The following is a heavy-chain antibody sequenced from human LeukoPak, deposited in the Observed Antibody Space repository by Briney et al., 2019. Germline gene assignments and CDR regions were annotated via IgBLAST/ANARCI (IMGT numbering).Heavy chain of an antibody. D-gene: IGHD3-22*01. V-gene: IGHV4-34*01. CDR3: ARVRDSYYYDSSGYYFGNWFDP. J-gene: IGHJ5*02. CDR2: INHNGNT. Sequence: SETLSLTCTVSGGSISSYYWSWIRQPPGKGLEWIGEINHNGNTNYNPSLKSRVTISVDTSKDQFSLKLSSVTAADTAVYYCARVRDSYYYDSSGYYFGNWFDPWGQGTLVTVSS. CDR1: GGSISSYY.